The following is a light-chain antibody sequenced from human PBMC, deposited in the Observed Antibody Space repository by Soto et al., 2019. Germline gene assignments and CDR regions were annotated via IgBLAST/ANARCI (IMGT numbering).Light chain of an antibody. CDR2: AAS. CDR3: QQYYSYPPFT. CDR1: QGISSY. V-gene: IGKV1-8*01. Sequence: AILMTQSPSSFSASTGDRVTITWRARQGISSYLAWYQQKPGKAHKLLIYAASTLQSGVRPRFSGSGSGTDFTLTTSCLQSEDFATYYYQQYYSYPPFTFGPGTKVDIK. J-gene: IGKJ3*01.